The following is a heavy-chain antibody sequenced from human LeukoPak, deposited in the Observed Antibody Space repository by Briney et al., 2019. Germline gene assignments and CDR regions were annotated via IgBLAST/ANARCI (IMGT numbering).Heavy chain of an antibody. CDR1: GFTFSTYG. J-gene: IGHJ4*02. CDR3: ARDLLGWELHYFDY. CDR2: IRYDGRNK. Sequence: GGSLRLSCAASGFTFSTYGMHWVRQAPGKGLEWVAFIRYDGRNKYYADSVKGRFTISRDNSKNTLCLQMNSLRAEDTAVYYCARDLLGWELHYFDYWGQGTLVTVSS. D-gene: IGHD1-26*01. V-gene: IGHV3-30*02.